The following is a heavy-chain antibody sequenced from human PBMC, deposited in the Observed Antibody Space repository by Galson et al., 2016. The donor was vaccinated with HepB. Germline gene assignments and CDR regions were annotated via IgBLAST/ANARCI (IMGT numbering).Heavy chain of an antibody. CDR3: SGGHCSGDKCDSWFRYFDN. CDR1: GFTFSFYG. D-gene: IGHD2-15*01. Sequence: SLRLSCAASGFTFSFYGMRWVRQAPGKGLEWVSYISNSDDGIYYADSVKGRFTISRDNAKNSLYLQMHSLRDEDTAVYFCSGGHCSGDKCDSWFRYFDNWGQGTLVTVSS. V-gene: IGHV3-48*02. J-gene: IGHJ4*02. CDR2: ISNSDDGI.